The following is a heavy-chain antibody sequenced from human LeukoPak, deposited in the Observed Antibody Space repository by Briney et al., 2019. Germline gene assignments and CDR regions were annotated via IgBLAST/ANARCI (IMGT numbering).Heavy chain of an antibody. J-gene: IGHJ4*02. V-gene: IGHV3-23*01. CDR2: IYDNT. CDR3: AKRGSYCFDY. CDR1: GFTFSSYA. Sequence: PGGSLRLSCAASGFTFSSYAMSWVRQAPGKGLEWASTIYDNTYYADSVKGRFTISRDNSKNTLYLQMNSLRAEDTAVYYCAKRGSYCFDYFGQGTLVTVSS. D-gene: IGHD6-13*01.